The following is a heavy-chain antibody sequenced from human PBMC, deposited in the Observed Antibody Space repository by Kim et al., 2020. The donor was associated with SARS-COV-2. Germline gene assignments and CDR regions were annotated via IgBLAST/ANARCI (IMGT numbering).Heavy chain of an antibody. CDR2: IYYSGST. J-gene: IGHJ2*01. Sequence: SETLSLTCTVSGGSISSSSYYWGWIRQPPGKGLEWIGSIYYSGSTYYNPSLKSRVTISVDTSKNQFSLKLSSVTAADTAVYYCARLSSSGWLRTSPLWYFDLWGRGTLVTVSS. V-gene: IGHV4-39*01. CDR1: GGSISSSSYY. D-gene: IGHD6-19*01. CDR3: ARLSSSGWLRTSPLWYFDL.